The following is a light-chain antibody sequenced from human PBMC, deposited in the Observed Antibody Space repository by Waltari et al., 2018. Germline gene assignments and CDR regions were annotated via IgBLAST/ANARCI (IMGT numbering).Light chain of an antibody. CDR3: NSYTSSSTQL. CDR1: SSDVGAYNY. CDR2: EVS. J-gene: IGLJ2*01. V-gene: IGLV2-14*01. Sequence: QSALTQPASVSGSPGQSITISCTGTSSDVGAYNYFSWYQQHPGKAPKLLVYEVSNRPSGVSNRFSGSKSGNTASLTISGLQAEDEADYYCNSYTSSSTQLFGGGTKLTVL.